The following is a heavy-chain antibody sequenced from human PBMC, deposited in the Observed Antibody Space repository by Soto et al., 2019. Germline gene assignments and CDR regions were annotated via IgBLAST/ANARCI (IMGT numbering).Heavy chain of an antibody. V-gene: IGHV4-31*03. CDR1: GGSISSSDYY. D-gene: IGHD6-13*01. Sequence: PSETLSLTCTVSGGSISSSDYYWSWIRQPPGKGLEWIGYIYYSGNTYYNPSLKSRLTISIDTSKNQFFLKLNSVTAADTAVYYGARALSAAALVRCYFEIWGQGTMVTVSS. J-gene: IGHJ4*03. CDR3: ARALSAAALVRCYFEI. CDR2: IYYSGNT.